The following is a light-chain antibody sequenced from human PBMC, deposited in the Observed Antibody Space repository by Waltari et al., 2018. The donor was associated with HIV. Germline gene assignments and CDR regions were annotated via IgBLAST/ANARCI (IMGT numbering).Light chain of an antibody. V-gene: IGLV3-25*03. CDR1: ALPKQY. CDR2: KDS. Sequence: SYELTQPPSVSVSPGQTARITCSGAALPKQYASSYQQKPGQAPVLVVYKDSERPSGILERFSGSSSGTTVTLTISGVQAEDEADYYCQSADSSGTCVVFGGGTKLTVL. J-gene: IGLJ2*01. CDR3: QSADSSGTCVV.